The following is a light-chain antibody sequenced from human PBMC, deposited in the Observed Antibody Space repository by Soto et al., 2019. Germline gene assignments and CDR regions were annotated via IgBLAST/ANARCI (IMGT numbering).Light chain of an antibody. V-gene: IGKV3-20*01. J-gene: IGKJ1*01. CDR3: QQYGGSPWT. Sequence: EIVLTQSPGTLSLSPGERATLSCRASQSVSSSHLAWYQQTPGQSPRRLIYETSNRATGIPDRFSGSGFGADFTRTISRLEPEDFAVYYCQQYGGSPWTFGQGTKVEIK. CDR2: ETS. CDR1: QSVSSSH.